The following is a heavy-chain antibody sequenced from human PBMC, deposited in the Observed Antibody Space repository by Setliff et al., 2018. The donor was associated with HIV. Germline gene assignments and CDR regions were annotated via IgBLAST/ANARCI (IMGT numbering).Heavy chain of an antibody. V-gene: IGHV3-7*01. CDR1: GFTFSNFW. J-gene: IGHJ2*01. CDR2: IKEDGSET. D-gene: IGHD2-21*01. Sequence: PGGSLRLSCATSGFTFSNFWMTWVRQAPGKGLEWVANIKEDGSETFYVDSVKGRFTMSRDNAKNLVYLEMNSLKVEDTAVYYCARDKPVVVIAPGYFDLWGRGTLVTVSS. CDR3: ARDKPVVVIAPGYFDL.